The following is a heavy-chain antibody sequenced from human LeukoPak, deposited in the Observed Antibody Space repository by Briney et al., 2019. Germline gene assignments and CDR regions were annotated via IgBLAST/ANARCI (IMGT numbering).Heavy chain of an antibody. Sequence: GGSLRLSCAASGFTFSSYGMHWVRQAPGKGLEWVAFIRYDGSNKYYADSVKGRFTISRDNSKNTLYLQMNSLRAEDTAVYYCAKVSSSYYDFWSGYYVSYYFDYWGQGTLVTVSS. CDR1: GFTFSSYG. CDR3: AKVSSSYYDFWSGYYVSYYFDY. V-gene: IGHV3-30*02. CDR2: IRYDGSNK. J-gene: IGHJ4*02. D-gene: IGHD3-3*01.